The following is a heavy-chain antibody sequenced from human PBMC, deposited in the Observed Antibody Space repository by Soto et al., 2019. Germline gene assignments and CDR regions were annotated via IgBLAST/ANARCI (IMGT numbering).Heavy chain of an antibody. Sequence: SETLSLTCTVSGGSISSSSYYWGWIRQPPGKGLEWIGSIYYSGSTYYNPSLKSRVTISVDTSKNQFSLKLSSVTAADTAVYYCARHLRYFDLGDYYYYMDVWGKGTTVTVSS. CDR3: ARHLRYFDLGDYYYYMDV. CDR2: IYYSGST. D-gene: IGHD3-9*01. V-gene: IGHV4-39*01. J-gene: IGHJ6*03. CDR1: GGSISSSSYY.